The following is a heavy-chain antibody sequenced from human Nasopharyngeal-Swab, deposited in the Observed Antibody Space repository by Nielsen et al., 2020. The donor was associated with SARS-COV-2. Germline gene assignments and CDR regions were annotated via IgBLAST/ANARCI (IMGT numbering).Heavy chain of an antibody. CDR2: IYPGGSDT. D-gene: IGHD6-19*01. V-gene: IGHV5-51*01. Sequence: EESLKISCKGSGYSFTSYWIGWVRQMPGKGLEWMGIIYPGGSDTRYSPSFQGQVTISADKSISTAYLQWSSLKASDTAMYYCARHHAAVAGRGWVDYWGQGTLVTVSS. CDR1: GYSFTSYW. CDR3: ARHHAAVAGRGWVDY. J-gene: IGHJ4*02.